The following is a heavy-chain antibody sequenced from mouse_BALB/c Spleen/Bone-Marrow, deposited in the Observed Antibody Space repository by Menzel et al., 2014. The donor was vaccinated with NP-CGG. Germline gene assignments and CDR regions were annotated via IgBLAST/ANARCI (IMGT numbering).Heavy chain of an antibody. D-gene: IGHD1-1*01. CDR2: IDPSDSYT. J-gene: IGHJ2*01. CDR3: ARDSITTVVATDY. V-gene: IGHV1-69*02. Sequence: VQLQQSRAELVKPGASVKLSCKASGYTFTSYWMHWVKQRPGQGLEWIGEIDPSDSYTNYNQKFKGKATLTVDKSSSTAYMQLSSLTSEDSAVYYCARDSITTVVATDYWGQGTTLTVSS. CDR1: GYTFTSYW.